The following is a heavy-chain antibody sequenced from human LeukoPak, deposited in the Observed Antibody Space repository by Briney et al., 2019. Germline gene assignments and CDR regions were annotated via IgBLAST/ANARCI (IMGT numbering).Heavy chain of an antibody. J-gene: IGHJ4*02. CDR3: AREGSSNGFYYFDF. V-gene: IGHV3-21*01. CDR1: GFAFSDFS. Sequence: KTGGSLRLSCAASGFAFSDFSMVWVRQAPGKGLEWVSSISTTDTEKYIYYVDSVKGRFTISRDDAKSSLFLHMNSLRAEDTAVYYCAREGSSNGFYYFDFWGQGTLVTVSS. CDR2: ISTTDTEKYI. D-gene: IGHD5-18*01.